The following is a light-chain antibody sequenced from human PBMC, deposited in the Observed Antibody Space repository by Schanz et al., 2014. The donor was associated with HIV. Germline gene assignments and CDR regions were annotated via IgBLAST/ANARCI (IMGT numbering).Light chain of an antibody. CDR2: DNT. Sequence: QSVLAQPPSVSGAPGQRVTISCTGSSSNIGAGFDVHWYQLLPGTAPKLLIFDNTNRPSGVPARFSGSKSGSSASLAISGLQAEDEADYYCSSYTSSSTCVFGTGTKLTVL. CDR3: SSYTSSSTCV. J-gene: IGLJ1*01. CDR1: SSNIGAGFD. V-gene: IGLV1-40*01.